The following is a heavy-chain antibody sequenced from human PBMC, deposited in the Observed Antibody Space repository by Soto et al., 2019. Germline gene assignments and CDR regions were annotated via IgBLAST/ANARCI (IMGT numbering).Heavy chain of an antibody. CDR1: GFTFSSYA. Sequence: QVQLVESGGGVVQPGRSLRLSCAASGFTFSSYAMHWVRQAPGKGLDWVAVISYDGSNKYYADSVKGRFTISRDNSKNTLYLQMNSLRAEDTAVYYCARGYCTNGVCYTVEFFDYWGQGTLVTVSS. D-gene: IGHD2-8*01. CDR3: ARGYCTNGVCYTVEFFDY. J-gene: IGHJ4*02. V-gene: IGHV3-30-3*01. CDR2: ISYDGSNK.